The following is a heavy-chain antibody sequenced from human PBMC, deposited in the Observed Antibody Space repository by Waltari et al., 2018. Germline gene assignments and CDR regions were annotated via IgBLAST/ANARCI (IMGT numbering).Heavy chain of an antibody. V-gene: IGHV4-31*11. CDR2: ILYSEKT. CDR1: CVPIMCGTYF. CDR3: ARGAEEGYGFDV. Sequence: QVHLQQSGPGLVQPPETLSLTCAVSCVPIMCGTYFWCGIRQFPGRSLEYIGYILYSEKTYYHPSLMSRASISFHMSQNQFSLSLTSVTAADTAVYYCARGAEEGYGFDVWGRGTTVTVSS. J-gene: IGHJ6*02. D-gene: IGHD3-10*01.